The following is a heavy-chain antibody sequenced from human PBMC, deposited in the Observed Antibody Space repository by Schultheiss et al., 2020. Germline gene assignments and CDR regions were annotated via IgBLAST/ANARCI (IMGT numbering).Heavy chain of an antibody. CDR1: GFSFSYYW. Sequence: GGSLRLSCAASGFSFSYYWMHWVRQAPGKGLEWVGRIKSKTDGGTTDYAAPVKGRFTISRDDSKNTLYLQMNSLKTEDTAVYYCTTDGAQTYYDFWSGYYMDVCGKETTVTVSS. V-gene: IGHV3-15*01. CDR3: TTDGAQTYYDFWSGYYMDV. J-gene: IGHJ6*03. D-gene: IGHD3-3*01. CDR2: IKSKTDGGTT.